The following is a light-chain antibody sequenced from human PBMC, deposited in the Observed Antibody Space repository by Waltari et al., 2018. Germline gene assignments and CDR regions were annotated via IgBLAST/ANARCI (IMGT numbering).Light chain of an antibody. V-gene: IGKV1-39*01. CDR1: QIISTH. J-gene: IGKJ1*01. Sequence: DIQMTQSPSSLSASVGDRVTISCRSSQIISTHLNWYQQRPGKAPKLLISDASSLQSGVPSRFSGGGSGTDCTRTISSLQPEDFATYYCQQSYTSPRTFGQGTKVEIK. CDR3: QQSYTSPRT. CDR2: DAS.